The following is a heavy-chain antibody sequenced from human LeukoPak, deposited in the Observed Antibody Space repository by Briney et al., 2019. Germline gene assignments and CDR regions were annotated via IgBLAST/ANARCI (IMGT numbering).Heavy chain of an antibody. J-gene: IGHJ4*02. CDR2: INGTNGDT. V-gene: IGHV1-18*01. Sequence: GASVKVSCKASGGTFTGYDISWVRQAPGQGLEWMGWINGTNGDTNYAQKVQGRVTMTTDTSTGTAYMDLRRMRSDDTAGYYCARSGCGTYYYFDDWGEGALVTVSS. CDR3: ARSGCGTYYYFDD. D-gene: IGHD1-26*01. CDR1: GGTFTGYD.